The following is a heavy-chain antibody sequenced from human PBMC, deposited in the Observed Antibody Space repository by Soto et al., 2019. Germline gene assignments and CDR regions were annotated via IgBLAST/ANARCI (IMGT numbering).Heavy chain of an antibody. CDR2: INHSGST. Sequence: SETLSLTCAVYGGSFSGYYWSWIRQPPGKGLEWIGEINHSGSTNYNPSLKRRVTISVDTSKNQFSLKLSSVTAADTAVYSCARGYCSGGSCYYYYYGMDVWGQGTTVTVSS. J-gene: IGHJ6*02. CDR3: ARGYCSGGSCYYYYYGMDV. V-gene: IGHV4-34*01. D-gene: IGHD2-15*01. CDR1: GGSFSGYY.